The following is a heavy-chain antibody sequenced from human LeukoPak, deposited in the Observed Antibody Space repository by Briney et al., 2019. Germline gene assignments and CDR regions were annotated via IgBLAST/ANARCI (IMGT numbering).Heavy chain of an antibody. CDR1: GGSITNYY. Sequence: SEALSLTCTVSGGSITNYYWSWIRQPPGKGLEWIGYIYYSVSTNYNPSLKSRVTISVDTSKNQFSLSLSSVTAADTAVYYCARATSYTGHLGWWGQGTLVTVSS. CDR2: IYYSVST. V-gene: IGHV4-59*08. CDR3: ARATSYTGHLGW. D-gene: IGHD6-19*01. J-gene: IGHJ4*02.